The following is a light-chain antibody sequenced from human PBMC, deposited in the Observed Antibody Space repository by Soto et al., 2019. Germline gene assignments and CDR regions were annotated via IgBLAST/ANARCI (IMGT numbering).Light chain of an antibody. J-gene: IGKJ1*01. CDR3: QKYNNWPRT. V-gene: IGKV3-15*01. CDR1: QSVSSN. Sequence: IVMTQSPATLSVSPGERATLSCRASQSVSSNLAWYQQKPGQAPRIVIYGASTRATGIPARFSGSGSGTELNLTISRLQSEDFAVYYCQKYNNWPRTFGQGTKVDIK. CDR2: GAS.